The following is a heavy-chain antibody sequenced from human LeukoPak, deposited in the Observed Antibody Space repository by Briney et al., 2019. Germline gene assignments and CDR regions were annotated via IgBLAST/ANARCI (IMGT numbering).Heavy chain of an antibody. Sequence: PSETLSLTCTVSGGSISSYYWSWIRQPPGKGLEWIGYIYYSGSTNYNPSLKSRVTISVDTSKNQFSLKLSSVTAADTAVYYCARHSREIYYFDYWGQGTLVTVSS. CDR1: GGSISSYY. CDR2: IYYSGST. D-gene: IGHD5-24*01. CDR3: ARHSREIYYFDY. V-gene: IGHV4-59*08. J-gene: IGHJ4*02.